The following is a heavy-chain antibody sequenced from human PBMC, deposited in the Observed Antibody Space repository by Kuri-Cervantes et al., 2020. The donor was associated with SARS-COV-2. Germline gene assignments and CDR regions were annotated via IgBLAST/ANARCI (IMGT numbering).Heavy chain of an antibody. CDR2: IYWNDDK. Sequence: SGPTLVKPTQTLTLTCTFSGFSLSTSGVGVGWIRQPPGKALEWLALIYWNDDKRYSPSLKSRLTITKDTSKNQVVLTMTNMNPVDTATYYCAHTLVVPDFDYWGQGTLVTVSS. CDR3: AHTLVVPDFDY. J-gene: IGHJ4*02. D-gene: IGHD2-2*01. V-gene: IGHV2-5*01. CDR1: GFSLSTSGVG.